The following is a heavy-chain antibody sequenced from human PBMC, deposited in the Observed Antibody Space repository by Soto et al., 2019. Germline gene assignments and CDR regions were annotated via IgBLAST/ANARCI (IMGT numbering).Heavy chain of an antibody. CDR1: GFTFSSYA. Sequence: GGSLRISCAASGFTFSSYAMSWVRQAPGKGLEWVSAISGSGGSTYYADSVKGRFTISRDNSKNTLYLQMNSLRAEDTAVYYCARYHGYYYYGIYVRALRATVPVS. D-gene: IGHD2-15*01. CDR3: ARYHGYYYYGIYV. CDR2: ISGSGGST. V-gene: IGHV3-23*01. J-gene: IGHJ6*02.